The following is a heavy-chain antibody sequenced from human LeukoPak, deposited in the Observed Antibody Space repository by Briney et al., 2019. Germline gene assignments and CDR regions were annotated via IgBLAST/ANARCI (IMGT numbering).Heavy chain of an antibody. Sequence: PGGSLRLSCAASGFTFSSYEMTWVRQAPGKGLEWVSYICSSGSTIYYAASVKGRFTISRDNAKNSLYLQMISLRAEDTAVYYCARDPRVEFSEFDYWGQGTLVTVSS. J-gene: IGHJ4*02. D-gene: IGHD3-10*01. CDR1: GFTFSSYE. V-gene: IGHV3-48*03. CDR3: ARDPRVEFSEFDY. CDR2: ICSSGSTI.